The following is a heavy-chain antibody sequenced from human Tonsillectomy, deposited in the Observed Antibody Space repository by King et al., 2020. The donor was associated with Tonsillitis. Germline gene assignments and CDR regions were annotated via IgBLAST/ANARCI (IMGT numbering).Heavy chain of an antibody. CDR1: GGSFSYYF. CDR3: SRGGSFYYDSSAKPYYFHYYMDV. CDR2: IDHSGKT. V-gene: IGHV4-34*04. Sequence: VQLQQWGAGLLKPSETLALTCAVYGGSFSYYFLGWIRQPPGKGLEWVGEIDHSGKTSNNPAPKGRGPISVGTFKNQLSLNLTPVTAADTAVYYCSRGGSFYYDSSAKPYYFHYYMDVWGKGTTVTVSS. D-gene: IGHD3-22*01. J-gene: IGHJ6*03.